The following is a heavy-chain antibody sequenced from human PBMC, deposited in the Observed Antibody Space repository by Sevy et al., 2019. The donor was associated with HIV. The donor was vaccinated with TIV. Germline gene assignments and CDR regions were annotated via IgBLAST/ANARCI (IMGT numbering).Heavy chain of an antibody. Sequence: GGSLRLSCAASGFTFSIYTMSWVRQAPGKGLEWVSTFCFGGGKINYADSVKGRFTISRDNSKNTLYLQMNSLRADDTAVYYCAREGCTKPHDYWGQGTLVTVSS. D-gene: IGHD2-8*01. CDR3: AREGCTKPHDY. V-gene: IGHV3-23*01. CDR2: FCFGGGKI. J-gene: IGHJ4*02. CDR1: GFTFSIYT.